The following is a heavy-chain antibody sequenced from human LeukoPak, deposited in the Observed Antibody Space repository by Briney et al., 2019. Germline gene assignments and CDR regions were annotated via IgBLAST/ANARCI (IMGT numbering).Heavy chain of an antibody. CDR3: ASAQRRVKGFDI. D-gene: IGHD5-24*01. CDR2: INHSGST. J-gene: IGHJ3*02. CDR1: GGSISSSSYY. V-gene: IGHV4-39*07. Sequence: SETLSLTCTVSGGSISSSSYYWGWIRQPPGKGLEWIGEINHSGSTNYNPSLKSRVTISVDTSKNQFSLKLSSVTAADTAVYYCASAQRRVKGFDIWGQGTMVTVSS.